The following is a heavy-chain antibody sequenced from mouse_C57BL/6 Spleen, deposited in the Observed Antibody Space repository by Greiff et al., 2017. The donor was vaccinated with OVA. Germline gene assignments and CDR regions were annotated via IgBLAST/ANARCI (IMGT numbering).Heavy chain of an antibody. V-gene: IGHV1-82*01. D-gene: IGHD1-1*01. J-gene: IGHJ2*01. CDR3: ARSPYYGSSPSYYFDY. Sequence: VMLVESGPELVKPGASVKISCKASGYAFSSSWMNWVKQRPGKGLEWIGRIYPGDGDTNYNGKFKGKATLTADKSSSTAYMQLSSLTSEDSAVYFCARSPYYGSSPSYYFDYWGQGTTLTVSS. CDR2: IYPGDGDT. CDR1: GYAFSSSW.